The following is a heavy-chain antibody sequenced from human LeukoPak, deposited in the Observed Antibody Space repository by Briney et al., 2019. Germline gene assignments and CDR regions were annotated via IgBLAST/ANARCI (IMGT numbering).Heavy chain of an antibody. J-gene: IGHJ4*02. D-gene: IGHD3-22*01. CDR3: ARERNSGYSSLGP. Sequence: SVKVSCKASGYTFTDYYIHWVRQAPGQGLEWMGWINPNTFDTKYAQKFQGSVTMTRDTSIATAYMELRRLTSDDTAVYYCARERNSGYSSLGPWGQGTLVTVSS. CDR1: GYTFTDYY. CDR2: INPNTFDT. V-gene: IGHV1-2*04.